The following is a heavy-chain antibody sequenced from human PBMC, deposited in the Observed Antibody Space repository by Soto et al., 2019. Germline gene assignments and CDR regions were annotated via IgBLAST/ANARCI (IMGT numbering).Heavy chain of an antibody. D-gene: IGHD3-9*01. V-gene: IGHV1-46*01. CDR1: GYTFTSYS. Sequence: ASLKVSCKASGYTFTSYSMHWLRQAPAQGLEWMGIINPSGGSTSYAQKFQGRVTMTRATSTSTVYMELSSLRSEDTAVYYCALLRYFDWFRGPGWGQGTLVTVSS. J-gene: IGHJ4*02. CDR3: ALLRYFDWFRGPG. CDR2: INPSGGST.